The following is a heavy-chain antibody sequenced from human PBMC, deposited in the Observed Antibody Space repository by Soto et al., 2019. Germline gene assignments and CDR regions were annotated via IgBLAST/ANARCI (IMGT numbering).Heavy chain of an antibody. CDR2: INSDGSST. J-gene: IGHJ3*02. Sequence: PGGSLRLSCAASGFTFSSYWMHWVRQAPGKGLVWVSRINSDGSSTSYADSVKGRFTISRDNAKNTLYLQMNSLRAEDTAVYYCARVQIEEEWLVHAFDIWGQGTMVTVS. CDR3: ARVQIEEEWLVHAFDI. D-gene: IGHD6-19*01. V-gene: IGHV3-74*01. CDR1: GFTFSSYW.